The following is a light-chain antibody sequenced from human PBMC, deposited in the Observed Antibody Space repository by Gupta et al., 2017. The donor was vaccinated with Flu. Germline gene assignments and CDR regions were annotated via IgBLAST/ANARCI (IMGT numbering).Light chain of an antibody. Sequence: SFELTQPPSVSVSPGQTARITCSGDSLAKQFAYWYQQKPGQAPVLVMYKDTERPSGIPERFSGSSSGTTVTLTISGAQAEDEADDYCQSADNSATLYVFGGGTKVTVL. V-gene: IGLV3-25*02. J-gene: IGLJ1*01. CDR2: KDT. CDR1: SLAKQF. CDR3: QSADNSATLYV.